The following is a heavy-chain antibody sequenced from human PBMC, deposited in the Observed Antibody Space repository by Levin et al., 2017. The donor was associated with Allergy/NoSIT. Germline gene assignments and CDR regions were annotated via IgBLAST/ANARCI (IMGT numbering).Heavy chain of an antibody. Sequence: SGPTLVKPTQTLTLTCTFSGFSLSTSGVGVGWIRQPPGKALEWLALIYWDDDKRYSPSLKSRLTITKDTSKNQVVLTMTNMDPVDTATYYCAHRLGGRWPENWFDPWGQGTLVTVSS. D-gene: IGHD3-16*01. CDR1: GFSLSTSGVG. V-gene: IGHV2-5*02. J-gene: IGHJ5*02. CDR2: IYWDDDK. CDR3: AHRLGGRWPENWFDP.